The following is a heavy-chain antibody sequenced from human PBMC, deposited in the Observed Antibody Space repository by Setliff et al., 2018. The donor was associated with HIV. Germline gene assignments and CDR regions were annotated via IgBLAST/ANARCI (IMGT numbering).Heavy chain of an antibody. Sequence: GGSLRLSCLASGFTFTGLTFTDYNMNWVRQAPGKGLEWVSYISSSNSIYYADSVRGRFTISRDNAKSSLYLQMTSLRAEDTAVYYCADPPSGYWGQGTLVTVSS. V-gene: IGHV3-48*01. CDR2: ISSSNSI. D-gene: IGHD3-10*01. J-gene: IGHJ4*02. CDR1: GFTFTGLTFTDYN. CDR3: ADPPSGY.